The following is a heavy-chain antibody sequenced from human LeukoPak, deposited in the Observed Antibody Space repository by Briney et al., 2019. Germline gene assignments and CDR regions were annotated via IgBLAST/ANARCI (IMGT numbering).Heavy chain of an antibody. D-gene: IGHD2/OR15-2a*01. CDR3: ARHENIIIVPTAHAFDY. J-gene: IGHJ4*02. Sequence: SETLSLTCTVSGGSISSSNYYWGWIRQPPGKGLEWIGSIYYSGDTYYTPSLKSRATISVDTSKNRFSLKLSSVTAADTAVYFCARHENIIIVPTAHAFDYWGQGTLVTVSS. CDR2: IYYSGDT. V-gene: IGHV4-39*01. CDR1: GGSISSSNYY.